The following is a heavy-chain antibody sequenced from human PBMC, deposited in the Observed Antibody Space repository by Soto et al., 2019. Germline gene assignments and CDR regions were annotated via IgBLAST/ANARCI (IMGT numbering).Heavy chain of an antibody. CDR1: GGSFSGYY. Sequence: PSETLSLTCAVYGGSFSGYYWSWIRQPPGKGLEWIGEINHSGSTNYNPSLKSRVTISVVTSKNQFSLKLSSVTAADTAVYYCARTPTAMVGFDYWGQGTLVTVSS. CDR2: INHSGST. CDR3: ARTPTAMVGFDY. J-gene: IGHJ4*02. V-gene: IGHV4-34*01. D-gene: IGHD5-18*01.